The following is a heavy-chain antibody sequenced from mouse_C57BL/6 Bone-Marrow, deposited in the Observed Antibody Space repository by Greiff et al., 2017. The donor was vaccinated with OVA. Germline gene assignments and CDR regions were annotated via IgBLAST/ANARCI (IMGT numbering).Heavy chain of an antibody. CDR3: ARGAYYYGSSYGY. D-gene: IGHD1-1*01. CDR2: INPYNGGT. CDR1: GYTFTDYY. Sequence: EVQLQQSGPVLVKPGASVKMSCKASGYTFTDYYMNWVKQSHGKSLEWIGVINPYNGGTSYNQKFKGKATLTVDKSSSTAYMELNSLTSEDSAVYYCARGAYYYGSSYGYWGQGTTLTVSS. V-gene: IGHV1-19*01. J-gene: IGHJ2*01.